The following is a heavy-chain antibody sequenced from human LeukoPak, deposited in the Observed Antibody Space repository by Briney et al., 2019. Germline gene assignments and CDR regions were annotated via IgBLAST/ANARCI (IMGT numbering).Heavy chain of an antibody. V-gene: IGHV4-4*02. Sequence: PSGTLSLTCAVSGGSISSSNWWSWVRQPPGKGLEWIGEINHSGSTNYNPSLKSRVTMSVDTSKNQFSLKLSSVTAADTAVYYCARGVTARGFYYYMDVWGKGTTVTISS. CDR2: INHSGST. D-gene: IGHD2-21*02. CDR3: ARGVTARGFYYYMDV. J-gene: IGHJ6*03. CDR1: GGSISSSNW.